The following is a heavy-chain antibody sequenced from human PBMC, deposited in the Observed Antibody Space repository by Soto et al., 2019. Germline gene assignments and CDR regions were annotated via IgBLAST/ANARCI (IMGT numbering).Heavy chain of an antibody. CDR3: ARGWRKLGLGPWDVYYFVN. D-gene: IGHD5-18*01. CDR1: GFTFSSYG. Sequence: GGSLRLSCAASGFTFSSYGMHWVRQAPGKGLEWVAVIWYDVSNKYYADSVKGRFTISRDNSKNTLYLQINSLRAEDTAVYYCARGWRKLGLGPWDVYYFVNWGQGAPVAVS. J-gene: IGHJ4*02. V-gene: IGHV3-33*01. CDR2: IWYDVSNK.